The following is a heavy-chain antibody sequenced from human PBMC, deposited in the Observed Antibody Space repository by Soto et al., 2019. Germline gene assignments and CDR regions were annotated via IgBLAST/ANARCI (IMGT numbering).Heavy chain of an antibody. CDR1: GFTFSSYG. D-gene: IGHD2-2*01. Sequence: PGGSLRLSCAASGFTFSSYGIHWVRQAPGKGLEWVAVIWYDGSNKYYADSVKGRFTISRDNSKNTLYLQMNSLRAEDTAVYYCARDGGRSTKYGMDVWGQGTTVTVSS. CDR2: IWYDGSNK. J-gene: IGHJ6*02. CDR3: ARDGGRSTKYGMDV. V-gene: IGHV3-33*01.